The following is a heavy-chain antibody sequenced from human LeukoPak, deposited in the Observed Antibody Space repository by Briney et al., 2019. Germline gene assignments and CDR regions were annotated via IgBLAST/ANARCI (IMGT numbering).Heavy chain of an antibody. CDR1: GFTFSSYG. V-gene: IGHV3-23*01. D-gene: IGHD3-22*01. CDR3: AKDPHYYDSRDY. CDR2: ISGSGGST. J-gene: IGHJ4*02. Sequence: GGSLRLSCAASGFTFSSYGMSWVRQAPGKGLEWVSAISGSGGSTYYADSVKGRFTISRDNSKNTLYLQMNSLRAEDTAVYYCAKDPHYYDSRDYWGQGTLVTVSS.